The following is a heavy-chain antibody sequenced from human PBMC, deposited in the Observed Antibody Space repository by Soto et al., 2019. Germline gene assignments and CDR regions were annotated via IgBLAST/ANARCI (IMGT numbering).Heavy chain of an antibody. CDR3: ARDLYSYGMDV. CDR2: IYYSGST. V-gene: IGHV4-30-4*01. D-gene: IGHD5-18*01. Sequence: QVQLQESGPGLVKPSQALSLTCTVSGGSMSSGDYYWSWIRQPPGKGLEWIGYIYYSGSTYYNPSLKSRISISVDTSKNQFALRLSSVTAVDTAVYYCARDLYSYGMDVWGQGTTVTVSS. CDR1: GGSMSSGDYY. J-gene: IGHJ6*02.